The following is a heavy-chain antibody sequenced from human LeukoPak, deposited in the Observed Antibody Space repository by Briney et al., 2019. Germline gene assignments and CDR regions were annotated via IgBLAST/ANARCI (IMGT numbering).Heavy chain of an antibody. V-gene: IGHV1-2*06. D-gene: IGHD3-10*01. CDR3: ARLGPHGSGTYYFFDY. CDR1: GYTFTSYY. CDR2: IDPNTGDT. J-gene: IGHJ4*02. Sequence: ASVKVSCKASGYTFTSYYMHWVRQAPGQGLEWVGRIDPNTGDTIYAQNFQGRVTVTSATSISTAYMELSRLTSDDTAVYFCARLGPHGSGTYYFFDYWGQGTLVTVSS.